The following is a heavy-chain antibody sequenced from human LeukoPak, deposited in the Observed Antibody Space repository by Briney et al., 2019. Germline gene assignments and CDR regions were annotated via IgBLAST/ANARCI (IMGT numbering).Heavy chain of an antibody. Sequence: PGGSLRHSCAASGFTFSSYWMHWVRQAPGKGLVWVSRINSDGSSTSYADSVKGRFTISRDNAKNTLYLQMNSLRAEDTAVYYCARDTTIVVVPAAIGDFDYWGQGTLVTVSS. J-gene: IGHJ4*02. CDR3: ARDTTIVVVPAAIGDFDY. D-gene: IGHD2-2*02. CDR1: GFTFSSYW. CDR2: INSDGSST. V-gene: IGHV3-74*01.